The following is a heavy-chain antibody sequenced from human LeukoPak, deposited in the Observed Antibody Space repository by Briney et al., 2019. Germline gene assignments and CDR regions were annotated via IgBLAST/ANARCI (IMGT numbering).Heavy chain of an antibody. D-gene: IGHD3-22*01. J-gene: IGHJ3*01. V-gene: IGHV4-61*02. Sequence: SQTLSLTCTVSGGSISSGSYYWSWIRQPAGKGLEWVGRIYTSGSTNYNPSLKSRVTISVDTSKNQFSLKLSSVTAADTAVYYCARDLETYYYDSSGYTSTWGQGTMVTVSS. CDR2: IYTSGST. CDR1: GGSISSGSYY. CDR3: ARDLETYYYDSSGYTST.